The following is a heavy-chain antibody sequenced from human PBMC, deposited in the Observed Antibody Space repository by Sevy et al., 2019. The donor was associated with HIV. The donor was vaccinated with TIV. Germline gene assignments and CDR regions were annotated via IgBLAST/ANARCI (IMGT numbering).Heavy chain of an antibody. CDR2: FDPQDDEI. J-gene: IGHJ5*02. Sequence: ASVKVSSKVSGYTLTKLAIHRVRQAPGKGLEWMGDFDPQDDEILYAQRFQGRLTMTEDTSTETAYMELSSLTSEDTAVYYCATEGLTYYSGSSSYQGDWLDPWGQGTLVTVSS. D-gene: IGHD2-15*01. CDR1: GYTLTKLA. V-gene: IGHV1-24*01. CDR3: ATEGLTYYSGSSSYQGDWLDP.